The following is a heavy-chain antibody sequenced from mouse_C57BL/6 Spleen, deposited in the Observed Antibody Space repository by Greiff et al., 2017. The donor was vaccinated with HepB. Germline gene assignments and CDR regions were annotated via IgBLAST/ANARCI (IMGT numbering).Heavy chain of an antibody. D-gene: IGHD2-1*01. CDR3: ARLGHYGNYFDY. Sequence: VQLQQSGAELVRPGASVKLSCKASGYTFTDYYINWVKQRPGQGLEWIARIYPGSGNTYYNEKFKGKATLTAEKSSSTAYMQLSSLTSEDSAVYFCARLGHYGNYFDYWGQGTTLTVSS. CDR1: GYTFTDYY. CDR2: IYPGSGNT. V-gene: IGHV1-76*01. J-gene: IGHJ2*01.